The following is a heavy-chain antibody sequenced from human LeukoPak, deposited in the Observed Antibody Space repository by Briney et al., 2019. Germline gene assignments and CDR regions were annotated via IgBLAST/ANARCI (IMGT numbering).Heavy chain of an antibody. J-gene: IGHJ6*03. V-gene: IGHV3-48*03. CDR2: ISSSGSTI. D-gene: IGHD5-18*01. CDR3: ARVRGLWLRYYYYYMDV. Sequence: GGSLRLSCAASGFTFSSYEMNWVRQAPGKGLEWVSYISSSGSTIYYADSVKGRFTISRDNAKNSLYLQMNSLRAEDTAVYYCARVRGLWLRYYYYYMDVWGQGTLVTVSS. CDR1: GFTFSSYE.